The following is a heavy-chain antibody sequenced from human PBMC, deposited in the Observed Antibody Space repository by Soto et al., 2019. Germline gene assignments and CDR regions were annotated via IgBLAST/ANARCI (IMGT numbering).Heavy chain of an antibody. CDR2: ISSSSSTI. J-gene: IGHJ4*02. CDR3: ARDRLPAAPKYYFDY. V-gene: IGHV3-48*01. Sequence: GGSLRLSCAASGFTFSSYSMNWVRQAPGKGLEWVSYISSSSSTIYYADSVKGRFTISRDNAKNSLYLQMNSLRAEDTAVYYCARDRLPAAPKYYFDYWGQGTLVTVSS. D-gene: IGHD2-2*01. CDR1: GFTFSSYS.